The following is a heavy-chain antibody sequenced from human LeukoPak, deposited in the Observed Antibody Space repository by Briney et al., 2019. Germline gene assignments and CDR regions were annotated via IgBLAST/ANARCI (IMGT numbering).Heavy chain of an antibody. Sequence: GGSLRLSCAASGFTFSSYAMSWVRQAPGKGLEWVSAISGSGGSTYYADSVKGRFTISRDNSKNTLYLQMNSLRAEDTAVYYCAKGLYYDSSGYSFDYWGQGTLVTVSS. J-gene: IGHJ4*02. CDR2: ISGSGGST. D-gene: IGHD3-22*01. CDR1: GFTFSSYA. CDR3: AKGLYYDSSGYSFDY. V-gene: IGHV3-23*01.